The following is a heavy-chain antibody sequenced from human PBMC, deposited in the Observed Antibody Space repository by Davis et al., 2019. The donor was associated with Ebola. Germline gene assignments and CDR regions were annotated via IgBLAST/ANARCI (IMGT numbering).Heavy chain of an antibody. CDR1: GFTFSSYW. Sequence: GESLKISCAASGFTFSSYWMSWVRQAPGKGLEWVANIKQDGSEKYYVDSVKGRFTISRDNAKNSLYLQMNSLRAEDTAVYYCARDLGWGIAVAGLDYWGQGTLVTVSS. J-gene: IGHJ4*02. D-gene: IGHD6-19*01. CDR3: ARDLGWGIAVAGLDY. CDR2: IKQDGSEK. V-gene: IGHV3-7*01.